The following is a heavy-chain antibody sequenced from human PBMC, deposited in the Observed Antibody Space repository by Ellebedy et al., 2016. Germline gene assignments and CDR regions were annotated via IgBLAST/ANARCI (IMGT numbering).Heavy chain of an antibody. CDR3: ARMGEYIVGATTGLYYFDY. CDR1: GGTFSSYA. V-gene: IGHV1-69*13. J-gene: IGHJ4*02. CDR2: IIPIFGTA. D-gene: IGHD1-26*01. Sequence: SVKVSCXASGGTFSSYAISWVRQAPGQGLEWMGGIIPIFGTANYAQKFQGRVTITADESTSTAYMELSSLRSEDTAVYYCARMGEYIVGATTGLYYFDYWGQGTLVSVSS.